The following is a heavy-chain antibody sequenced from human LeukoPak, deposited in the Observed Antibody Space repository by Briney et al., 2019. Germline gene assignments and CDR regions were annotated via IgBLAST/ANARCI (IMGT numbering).Heavy chain of an antibody. D-gene: IGHD1-26*01. CDR3: ARAYPPTEQVGATLVDY. CDR2: ISAYNGNT. CDR1: GYTFTSYG. V-gene: IGHV1-18*01. Sequence: ASVTVSCKASGYTFTSYGISWVRQAPGQGLEWMGWISAYNGNTNYAQKLQGRVTMTTDTSTSTAYMELRSLRSDDTAVYYCARAYPPTEQVGATLVDYWGQGTLVTVSS. J-gene: IGHJ4*02.